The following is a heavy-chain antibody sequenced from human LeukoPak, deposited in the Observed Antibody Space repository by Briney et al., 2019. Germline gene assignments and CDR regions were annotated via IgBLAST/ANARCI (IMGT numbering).Heavy chain of an antibody. Sequence: GGSLRLSCAASGFTLSSSWMTWVRQAPGKGLEWVANINQDGGEKHYVDSVKGRFTISRDNAKNSLYLQMNSLRAEDTAVYYCAREPGIGYAFDIWGQGTMVTVSS. CDR1: GFTLSSSW. D-gene: IGHD3-10*01. CDR3: AREPGIGYAFDI. V-gene: IGHV3-7*01. CDR2: INQDGGEK. J-gene: IGHJ3*02.